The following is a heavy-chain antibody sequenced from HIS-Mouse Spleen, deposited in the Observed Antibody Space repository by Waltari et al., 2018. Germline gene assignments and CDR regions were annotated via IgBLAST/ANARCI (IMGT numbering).Heavy chain of an antibody. J-gene: IGHJ4*02. D-gene: IGHD4-4*01. CDR1: GYTFTSYD. CDR2: MNHTSGNT. V-gene: IGHV1-8*01. CDR3: ARGHDYSNYFDY. Sequence: QVQLVQSGAEVKKPGASVKVSCKASGYTFTSYDINWVRQATGQGLEWMGGMNHTSGNTGYAQKFQGRVTMTRNTSISTAYMELSSLRSEDTAVYYCARGHDYSNYFDYWGQGTLVTVSS.